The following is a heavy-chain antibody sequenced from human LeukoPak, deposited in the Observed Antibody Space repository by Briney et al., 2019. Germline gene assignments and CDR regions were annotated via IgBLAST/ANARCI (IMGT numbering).Heavy chain of an antibody. J-gene: IGHJ4*02. CDR2: INSYNGNT. CDR1: GYTFTSYG. CDR3: ARGSSGWLARDY. V-gene: IGHV1-18*01. Sequence: ASVKVSCKASGYTFTSYGISWVRQAPGQGLEWMGWINSYNGNTKYAQKLQGRVTMTTDTSTSTAYMELRNLRSDDTAVYYCARGSSGWLARDYWGQGTLVTVSS. D-gene: IGHD6-19*01.